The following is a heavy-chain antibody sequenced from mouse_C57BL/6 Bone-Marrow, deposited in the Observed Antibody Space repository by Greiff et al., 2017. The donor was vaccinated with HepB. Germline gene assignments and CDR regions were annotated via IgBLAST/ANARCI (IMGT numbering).Heavy chain of an antibody. CDR3: ARGAPWFAY. J-gene: IGHJ3*01. CDR2: IYPRSGNT. D-gene: IGHD3-1*01. V-gene: IGHV1-81*01. Sequence: VQLQQSGAELARPGASVKLSCKASGYTFTSYGISWVKQRTGQGLEWIGEIYPRSGNTYYNEKFKGKATLTADKSSSTAYMELRSLTSEDSAVYFCARGAPWFAYWGQGTLVTVSA. CDR1: GYTFTSYG.